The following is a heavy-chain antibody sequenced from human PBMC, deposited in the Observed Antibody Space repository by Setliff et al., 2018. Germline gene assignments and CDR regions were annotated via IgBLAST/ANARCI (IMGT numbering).Heavy chain of an antibody. CDR3: ARAHTWSLPNDNSGYPGWFDP. CDR1: GGTFGDYG. V-gene: IGHV1-69*06. Sequence: SVKVSCKASGGTFGDYGITWVRQAPGQGLEWMGGIILIFDRTKYAQKFQGRVTITADKSTSTAYMELSSLKSEDTAVYYCARAHTWSLPNDNSGYPGWFDPWGQGTLVTVSS. CDR2: IILIFDRT. D-gene: IGHD3-22*01. J-gene: IGHJ5*02.